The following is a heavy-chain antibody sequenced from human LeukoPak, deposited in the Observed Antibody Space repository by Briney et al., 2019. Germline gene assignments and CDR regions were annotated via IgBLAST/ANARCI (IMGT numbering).Heavy chain of an antibody. CDR2: FDPEDGET. D-gene: IGHD3-3*01. V-gene: IGHV1-24*01. Sequence: GASVKVSCKVSGYTLTELSMHWVRQAPGKGLEWMGGFDPEDGETIYAQKFQGRVTITEDTSTDTAYMELSSLRSEDTAVYYCATGFRITIFGVVTYYYGMDVWGQGTTVTVSS. CDR1: GYTLTELS. J-gene: IGHJ6*02. CDR3: ATGFRITIFGVVTYYYGMDV.